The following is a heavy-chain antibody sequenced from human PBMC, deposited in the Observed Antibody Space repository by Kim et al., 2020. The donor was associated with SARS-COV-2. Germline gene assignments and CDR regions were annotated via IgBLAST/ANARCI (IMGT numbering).Heavy chain of an antibody. CDR3: ARVWVDPYGSGRRYFDY. V-gene: IGHV3-20*01. D-gene: IGHD3-10*01. J-gene: IGHJ4*02. Sequence: VKDRFTISRDNAKNSLYLQMNSLRAEDTALYHCARVWVDPYGSGRRYFDYWGQGTLVTVSS.